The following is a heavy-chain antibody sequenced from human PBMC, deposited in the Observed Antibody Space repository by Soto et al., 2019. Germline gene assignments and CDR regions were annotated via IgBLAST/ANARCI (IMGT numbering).Heavy chain of an antibody. CDR2: IIPIFGTA. CDR3: ARDENPIFGVVIRRPYGMDV. D-gene: IGHD3-3*01. Sequence: SVKVSCKASGGTFSSYAISWVRQDPGQGLECMGGIIPIFGTANYAQKVQGRVTITADESTSTAYMELSSLRSEDTAVYYCARDENPIFGVVIRRPYGMDVWGQGTTVTVSS. CDR1: GGTFSSYA. J-gene: IGHJ6*02. V-gene: IGHV1-69*13.